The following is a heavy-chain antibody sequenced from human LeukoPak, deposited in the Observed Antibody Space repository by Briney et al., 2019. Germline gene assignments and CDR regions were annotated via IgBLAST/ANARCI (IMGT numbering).Heavy chain of an antibody. Sequence: AGGSLRLSCAASGFSFRSHGMNWVRQAPGKGLEWVSGISPRGDITYYKDSVGGRFTISRDNFKNTVSLQLNSLRAEDTAMYYCAKDDDWGRFNHWGQGTLVTVSS. V-gene: IGHV3-23*01. D-gene: IGHD3-16*01. CDR3: AKDDDWGRFNH. CDR1: GFSFRSHG. CDR2: ISPRGDIT. J-gene: IGHJ1*01.